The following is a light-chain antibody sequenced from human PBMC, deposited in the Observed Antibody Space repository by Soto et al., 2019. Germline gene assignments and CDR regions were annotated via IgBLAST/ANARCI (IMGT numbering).Light chain of an antibody. CDR1: SSNIGAGYD. CDR3: LSFDSSLSVV. V-gene: IGLV1-40*01. J-gene: IGLJ2*01. Sequence: QSVLTQPPSMSGASGQRVTISGTGSSSNIGAGYDVHWYQQLPGRAPKLLIYGNTNRPSGVPDRFSGSKSGTSASLAITGLQAEDEADYYCLSFDSSLSVVFGGGTKLTVL. CDR2: GNT.